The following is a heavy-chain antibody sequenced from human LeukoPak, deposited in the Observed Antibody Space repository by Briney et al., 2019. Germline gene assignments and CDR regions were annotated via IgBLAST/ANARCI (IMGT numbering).Heavy chain of an antibody. Sequence: PGESLRLSCAASGFSVNSNYMSWVRQAPGKGLEWVSILYSGGATYYADSVKGRFTISRDISKNTVYLRMSSLRLEDTAVYYCARSGYETLLSIDYWGQGTLVTVSS. CDR2: LYSGGAT. V-gene: IGHV3-66*02. CDR3: ARSGYETLLSIDY. CDR1: GFSVNSNY. D-gene: IGHD5-12*01. J-gene: IGHJ4*02.